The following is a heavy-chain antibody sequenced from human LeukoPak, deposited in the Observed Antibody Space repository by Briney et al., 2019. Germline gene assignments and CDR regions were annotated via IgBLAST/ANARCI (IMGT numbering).Heavy chain of an antibody. D-gene: IGHD1-26*01. CDR3: ARVPWAGSGATGAFDI. J-gene: IGHJ3*02. V-gene: IGHV1-2*02. Sequence: GASVKVSCKASGYTFTGYYMHWVRQAPGQGLEWMGWINPNSGGTNYAQKFQGRVTMTRDTSISTAYMELRSLRSDDTAVYYCARVPWAGSGATGAFDIWGQGTMVTVSS. CDR1: GYTFTGYY. CDR2: INPNSGGT.